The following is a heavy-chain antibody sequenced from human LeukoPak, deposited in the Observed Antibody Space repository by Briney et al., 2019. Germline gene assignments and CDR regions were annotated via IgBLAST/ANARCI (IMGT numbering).Heavy chain of an antibody. J-gene: IGHJ5*02. CDR1: GFTFSSYW. Sequence: PGGSLRLSCVASGFTFSSYWMHWVRQAPGKGLVWVSRINSDGSSTSYADSVKGRFTISRDNAKNTLYLQMNSLRAEGTAVYYCTRITYYYDSSGYYHPSWGQGTLVTVSS. V-gene: IGHV3-74*01. D-gene: IGHD3-22*01. CDR2: INSDGSST. CDR3: TRITYYYDSSGYYHPS.